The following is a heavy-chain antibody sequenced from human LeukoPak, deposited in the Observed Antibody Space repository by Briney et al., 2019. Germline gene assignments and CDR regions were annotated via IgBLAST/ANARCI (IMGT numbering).Heavy chain of an antibody. Sequence: GGSLKLSCVASGFTFSNYWMSWVRQAPGKGLEWVSGISAGGGTTYYPDYVKGRFTISRDNSANTLNLQMSSLRVDDTAIYYCAKGLQRESRLDNWGQGTLVTVTS. V-gene: IGHV3-23*01. J-gene: IGHJ4*02. CDR1: GFTFSNYW. CDR3: AKGLQRESRLDN. CDR2: ISAGGGTT. D-gene: IGHD1-1*01.